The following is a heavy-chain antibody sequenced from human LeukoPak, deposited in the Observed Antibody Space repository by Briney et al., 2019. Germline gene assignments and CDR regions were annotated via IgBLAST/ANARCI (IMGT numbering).Heavy chain of an antibody. CDR3: ARHGALEYPSSSSFDY. V-gene: IGHV4-59*08. D-gene: IGHD6-6*01. CDR2: IYYSGST. CDR1: GGSISSYY. J-gene: IGHJ4*02. Sequence: SETPSLTCTVSGGSISSYYWSWIRQPPGKGLEWIGFIYYSGSTYYNPSLKSRVTISVEMSKNQFSLKLRSVTAADTAVYYCARHGALEYPSSSSFDYWGQGTLVTVSS.